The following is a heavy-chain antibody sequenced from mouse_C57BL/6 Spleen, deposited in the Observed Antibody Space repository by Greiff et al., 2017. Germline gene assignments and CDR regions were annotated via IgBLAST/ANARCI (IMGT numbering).Heavy chain of an antibody. CDR1: GYTFTSYW. J-gene: IGHJ1*03. Sequence: QVQLQQSGTELVKPGASVKLSCKASGYTFTSYWMHWVKQRPGQGLEWIGNINPSNGGTNYNEKFKSKATLTVDKSSSTAYMQLSSLTSEDAAVDYCARPNPYWYFDVWGTGTTVTVSS. CDR3: ARPNPYWYFDV. CDR2: INPSNGGT. V-gene: IGHV1-53*01.